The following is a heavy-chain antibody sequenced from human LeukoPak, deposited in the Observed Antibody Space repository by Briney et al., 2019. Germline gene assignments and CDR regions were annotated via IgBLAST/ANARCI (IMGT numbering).Heavy chain of an antibody. CDR2: ISGSGGST. V-gene: IGHV3-23*01. CDR1: GFTFSSYA. CDR3: AKDPYSSSWYYFDY. J-gene: IGHJ4*02. Sequence: GGSLRLSCAASGFTFSSYAMTWVRQAPGKGLEWVSAISGSGGSTYYADSVEGRFTISRDNSKNTLYLQMNSLRAEDTAVYYCAKDPYSSSWYYFDYWGQGTLVTVSS. D-gene: IGHD6-13*01.